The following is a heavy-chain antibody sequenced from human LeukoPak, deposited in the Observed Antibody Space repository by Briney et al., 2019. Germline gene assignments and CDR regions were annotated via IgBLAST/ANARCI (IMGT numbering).Heavy chain of an antibody. V-gene: IGHV4-34*01. Sequence: PSETLSLTCAVYGGSFSGYYWSWIRQPPGKGLEWIGEINHSGSTNYNPSLKSRVTISVDTSKNQFSLKLSCVTAADTAVYYCAREKAARSLYYYYYMDVWGKGTTVTVSS. D-gene: IGHD6-6*01. J-gene: IGHJ6*03. CDR3: AREKAARSLYYYYYMDV. CDR1: GGSFSGYY. CDR2: INHSGST.